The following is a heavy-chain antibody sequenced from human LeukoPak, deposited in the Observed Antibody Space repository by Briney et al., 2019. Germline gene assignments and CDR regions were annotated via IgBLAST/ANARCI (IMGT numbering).Heavy chain of an antibody. CDR3: ATQVVHYDFWSGYDNWFDP. J-gene: IGHJ5*02. Sequence: PSETLSLTCTVSGGSISSSSYYWGWVRQPPGKGLEWIGSLYYNGPTYYNPSLKSRVTISRDTSKNQVSLRLSSVTAADTAVYYCATQVVHYDFWSGYDNWFDPWGQGTLVTVSS. CDR2: LYYNGPT. V-gene: IGHV4-39*07. D-gene: IGHD3-3*01. CDR1: GGSISSSSYY.